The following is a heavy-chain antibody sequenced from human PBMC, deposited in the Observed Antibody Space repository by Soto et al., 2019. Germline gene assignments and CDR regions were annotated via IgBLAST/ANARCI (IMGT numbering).Heavy chain of an antibody. Sequence: QVQLVQSGAEVRKPGSSVQVSCKASGGTFYTYTFSWVRQAPGQGLEWMGSITPIYPTTNYAEKFQGRLTVTADGSTNTAYMELNSLTSDDTAVYYSARISRYSFPTSDDLDSWGQGTLVTVSS. D-gene: IGHD5-18*01. CDR3: ARISRYSFPTSDDLDS. J-gene: IGHJ4*02. CDR1: GGTFYTYT. CDR2: ITPIYPTT. V-gene: IGHV1-69*15.